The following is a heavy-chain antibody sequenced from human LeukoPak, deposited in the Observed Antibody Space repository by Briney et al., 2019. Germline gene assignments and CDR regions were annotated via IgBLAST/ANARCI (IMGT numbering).Heavy chain of an antibody. CDR2: ISSSSSYI. CDR1: GFTFSSYS. J-gene: IGHJ4*02. CDR3: ASRIAAAGYFDY. D-gene: IGHD6-13*01. Sequence: GGSLRLSCAASGFTFSSYSMNWVRQAPGKGLEWVSSISSSSSYIYYADSVKGRFTISRDNAKNSLYLQMNSLRAEDTAVYYCASRIAAAGYFDYWGQGTLVTVSS. V-gene: IGHV3-21*01.